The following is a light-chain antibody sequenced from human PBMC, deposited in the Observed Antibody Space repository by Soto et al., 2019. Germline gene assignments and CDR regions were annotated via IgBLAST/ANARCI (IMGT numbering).Light chain of an antibody. CDR1: QGISNF. CDR2: AAS. Sequence: DIQMTQSPSSLSASVGDTVTITCRASQGISNFLAWYQEKPGKVPKLLIYAASDLQSGVPSRFSGSGSGTDFTLTISNLQREDVATYYCQKYNSAPLTFGPGTKVDIK. CDR3: QKYNSAPLT. J-gene: IGKJ3*01. V-gene: IGKV1-27*01.